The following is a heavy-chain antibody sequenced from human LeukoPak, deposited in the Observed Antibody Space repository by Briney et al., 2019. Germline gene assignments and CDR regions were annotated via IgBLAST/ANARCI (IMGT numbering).Heavy chain of an antibody. Sequence: AGGSLRLSCAASGFTFSSYSMNWVRQAPGKGLEWVSSISSSSSYIYYADSVKGRFTISRDNAKNSLYLQMNSLRAEDTAVYYCASFTIFGAYYYMDVWGKGTTVTVSS. CDR2: ISSSSSYI. J-gene: IGHJ6*03. CDR3: ASFTIFGAYYYMDV. D-gene: IGHD3-3*01. V-gene: IGHV3-21*01. CDR1: GFTFSSYS.